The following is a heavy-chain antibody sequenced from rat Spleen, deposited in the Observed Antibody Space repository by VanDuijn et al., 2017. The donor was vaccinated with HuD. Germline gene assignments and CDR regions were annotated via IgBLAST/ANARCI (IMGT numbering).Heavy chain of an antibody. J-gene: IGHJ4*01. Sequence: EVQLVESGGGLVQPGRSLKLSCAASGFIFSDYYMAWVRQAPKKGLEWVASINTGGGNTYYRDSVKGRFTISRDNAESTLYLQMNSLRSEDTATYYCARPHSYYYVMDTWGQGASVTVSS. CDR3: ARPHSYYYVMDT. CDR2: INTGGGNT. V-gene: IGHV5-25*01. CDR1: GFIFSDYY.